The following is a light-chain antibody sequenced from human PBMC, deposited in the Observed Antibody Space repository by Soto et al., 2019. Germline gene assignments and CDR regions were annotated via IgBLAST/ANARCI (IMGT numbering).Light chain of an antibody. Sequence: DVVMTQSPLSLPVTLGQPASISCRSSQRLLYSDGNTYLNWFQQRPGQPPRRLIYKVSNRDSGVPDRFSGSGSGTDFALKISRVEADDVGVYYCMQGTHWPITFGQGTRLEIK. CDR3: MQGTHWPIT. V-gene: IGKV2-30*01. J-gene: IGKJ5*01. CDR2: KVS. CDR1: QRLLYSDGNTY.